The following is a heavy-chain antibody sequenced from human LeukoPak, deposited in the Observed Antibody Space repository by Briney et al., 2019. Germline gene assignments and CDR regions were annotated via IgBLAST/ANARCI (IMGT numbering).Heavy chain of an antibody. CDR3: ARGREWELLGYYFDY. CDR2: INHSGST. D-gene: IGHD1-26*01. J-gene: IGHJ4*02. Sequence: SETLSLTCAVYGGSLSGYYWSWIRQPPGKGLEWIGEINHSGSTNYNPSLKSRVTISVDTSKNQFSLKLSSVTAADTAVYYCARGREWELLGYYFDYWGQGTLVTVSS. V-gene: IGHV4-34*01. CDR1: GGSLSGYY.